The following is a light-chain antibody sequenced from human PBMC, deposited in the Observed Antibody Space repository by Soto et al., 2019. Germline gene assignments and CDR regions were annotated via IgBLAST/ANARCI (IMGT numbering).Light chain of an antibody. CDR2: AAS. V-gene: IGKV1-39*01. J-gene: IGKJ1*01. CDR3: QQSYSTQWT. Sequence: DIQMTQSPSSLSASVGDRVTITCRASQSISSYLNWYQQKPGKAPKLLIYAASSLQSGVLSRFSGSGSGNDFTLTISSLQPEDFATYYWQQSYSTQWTFGQGTKVEIK. CDR1: QSISSY.